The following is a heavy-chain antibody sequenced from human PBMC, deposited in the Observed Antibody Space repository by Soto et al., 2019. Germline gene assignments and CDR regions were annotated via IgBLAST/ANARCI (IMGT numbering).Heavy chain of an antibody. CDR3: ARTAVTGTGYYYYGMDV. D-gene: IGHD6-19*01. Sequence: ESGPTLVAATQALTLTCAFSGFSLTSIGMCVSWIRQPPGKALEWLALIDWNDDKYYSTSLRTRLTISKDTSKNQVVLTLANMDPVDTATYYCARTAVTGTGYYYYGMDVWGQGTTVTVSS. CDR2: IDWNDDK. CDR1: GFSLTSIGMC. V-gene: IGHV2-70*01. J-gene: IGHJ6*02.